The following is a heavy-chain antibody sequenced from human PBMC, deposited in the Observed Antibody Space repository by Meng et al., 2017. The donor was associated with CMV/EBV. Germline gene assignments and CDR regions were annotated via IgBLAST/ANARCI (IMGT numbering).Heavy chain of an antibody. J-gene: IGHJ4*02. CDR1: GGSFSGYY. CDR3: ARGQRFRSFDY. CDR2: INHSGST. Sequence: SETLSLTCAVYGGSFSGYYWSWIRQPPGKGLEWIGEINHSGSTNYNPSLKRRVTISVDTSKNQFSLKLSSVTAADTAVYYCARGQRFRSFDYWGQGTLVTVSS. D-gene: IGHD5-24*01. V-gene: IGHV4-34*01.